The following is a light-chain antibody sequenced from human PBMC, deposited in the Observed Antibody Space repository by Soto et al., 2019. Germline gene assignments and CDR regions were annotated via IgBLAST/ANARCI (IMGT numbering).Light chain of an antibody. Sequence: EIVLTQSRGTLSLSPGERATLSCRASQSVSSTYLAWYQQKPGQAPRLLIYVASSRATGIPDRFSGSGSGTDFTLTISRLEPEDFSVYYCLQYGSSSWTFGQGTKV. CDR3: LQYGSSSWT. V-gene: IGKV3-20*01. J-gene: IGKJ1*01. CDR2: VAS. CDR1: QSVSSTY.